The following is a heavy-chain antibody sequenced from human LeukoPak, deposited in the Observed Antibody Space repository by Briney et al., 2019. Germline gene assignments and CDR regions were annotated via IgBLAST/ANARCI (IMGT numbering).Heavy chain of an antibody. D-gene: IGHD1-26*01. CDR1: GFTFSRFS. CDR2: VSSGSTTT. Sequence: PGGSLRLSCVASGFTFSRFSMNWVRQAPGKGLEWISYVSSGSTTTYYADSVKGRFTISRDNAKNSLYLQMNSLRAEDTAVYYCARDLGSYSSGPPFDSWGQGALVTVSS. J-gene: IGHJ4*02. CDR3: ARDLGSYSSGPPFDS. V-gene: IGHV3-48*01.